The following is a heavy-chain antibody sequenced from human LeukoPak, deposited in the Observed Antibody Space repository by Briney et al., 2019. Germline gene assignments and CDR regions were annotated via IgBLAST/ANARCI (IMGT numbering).Heavy chain of an antibody. CDR1: GYTFSSYS. CDR2: ISGSGVNT. Sequence: PGGSLRLSCTASGYTFSSYSMTWVRQAPGKGLEWVSAISGSGVNTYYADSVKGWFAASRGNSKNTLYLQMNSLRAEDTAVYYCARGRSGYGPFDAFDIWGQGTWVTVSS. V-gene: IGHV3-23*01. CDR3: ARGRSGYGPFDAFDI. J-gene: IGHJ3*02. D-gene: IGHD3-22*01.